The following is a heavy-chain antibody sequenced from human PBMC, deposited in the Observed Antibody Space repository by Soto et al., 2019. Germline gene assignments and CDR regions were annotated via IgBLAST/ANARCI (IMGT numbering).Heavy chain of an antibody. Sequence: QVQLQQSGPGLVKPSQTLSLTCAISGDSVSNNNGAWNWIRQSPSRGLEWLGRTYYRSKWYNDYAVSVKSRMTINPDTSKNQFSLQLNSVTPEDTAVYYCSRDRAVAGTYYYGMDVWGQGTTVTVSS. J-gene: IGHJ6*02. CDR1: GDSVSNNNGA. CDR3: SRDRAVAGTYYYGMDV. CDR2: TYYRSKWYN. V-gene: IGHV6-1*01. D-gene: IGHD6-19*01.